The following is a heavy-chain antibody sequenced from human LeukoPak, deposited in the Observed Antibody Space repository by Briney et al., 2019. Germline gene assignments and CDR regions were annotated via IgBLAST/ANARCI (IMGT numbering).Heavy chain of an antibody. CDR2: INHSGST. D-gene: IGHD3-22*01. CDR1: GGSFSGYY. V-gene: IGHV4-34*01. Sequence: PSETLSLTCAVYGGSFSGYYWSWLRQPPGKGLEWVGEINHSGSTNYNPSLKSRVTISVDTSKNQFSLKLSSVTAADTAVYYCARGQVNYYDSSGYYNDAFDIWGQGTMVTVSS. J-gene: IGHJ3*02. CDR3: ARGQVNYYDSSGYYNDAFDI.